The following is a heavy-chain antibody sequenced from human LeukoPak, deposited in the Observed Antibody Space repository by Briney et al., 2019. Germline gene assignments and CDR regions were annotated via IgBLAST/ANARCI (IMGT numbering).Heavy chain of an antibody. V-gene: IGHV1-46*01. Sequence: GSVKVSCKASGYTFTSYYMHWVRQAPGQGLEWMGIINPSGGSTSYAQKFQGRVTMTRDTSTSTVYMELSSLRSEDTAVYYCARAYGSGSYYRPSAGGGYWGQGTLVTVSS. J-gene: IGHJ4*02. CDR1: GYTFTSYY. CDR3: ARAYGSGSYYRPSAGGGY. CDR2: INPSGGST. D-gene: IGHD3-10*01.